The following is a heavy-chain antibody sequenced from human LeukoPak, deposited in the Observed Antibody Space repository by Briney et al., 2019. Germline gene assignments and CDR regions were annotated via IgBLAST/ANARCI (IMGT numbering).Heavy chain of an antibody. CDR1: GFTFSSYS. D-gene: IGHD3-10*01. CDR2: ISSTSTNI. CDR3: VRGEATILREGLFDY. V-gene: IGHV3-21*01. J-gene: IGHJ4*02. Sequence: PGGSLRLSCAASGFTFSSYSMNWVRQAPGKGLEWLSSISSTSTNIYYADSVKGRFTIPIDNAKNSLYLQMNSMRAEDTAVYYCVRGEATILREGLFDYWGQGTLVTVSS.